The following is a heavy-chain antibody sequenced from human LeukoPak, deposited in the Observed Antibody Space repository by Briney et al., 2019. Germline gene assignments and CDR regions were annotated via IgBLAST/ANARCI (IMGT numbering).Heavy chain of an antibody. CDR2: INHSGST. J-gene: IGHJ4*02. Sequence: SETLSLTCAVYGVSFSGYYWSWIRQPPGKGLEWIGEINHSGSTNYNPSLKSRVTISVDTSKNQFSLKLSSVTAADTAVYYCARGLRGSSRTEYYFDYWGQGTLVTVSS. CDR3: ARGLRGSSRTEYYFDY. CDR1: GVSFSGYY. V-gene: IGHV4-34*01. D-gene: IGHD6-13*01.